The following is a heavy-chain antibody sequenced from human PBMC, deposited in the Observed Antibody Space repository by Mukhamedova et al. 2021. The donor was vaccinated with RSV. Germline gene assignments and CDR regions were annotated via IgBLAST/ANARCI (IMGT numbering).Heavy chain of an antibody. J-gene: IGHJ5*01. D-gene: IGHD2-21*01. Sequence: EYMGGIVPIIGTANYAQKFQDRVVIVADKATSTVYMEIKGLRREDTAVYYCARGAQIGFSWFDFWGQGTQVIVSS. V-gene: IGHV1-69*06. CDR3: ARGAQIGFSWFDF. CDR2: IVPIIGTA.